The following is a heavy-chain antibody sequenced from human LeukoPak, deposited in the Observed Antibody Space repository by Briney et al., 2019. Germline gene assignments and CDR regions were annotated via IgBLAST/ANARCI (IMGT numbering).Heavy chain of an antibody. J-gene: IGHJ4*02. CDR3: ARIKYDSSGYHFDY. CDR1: GFSLSTSGMC. Sequence: SGPALVKPTQTLTLTCTFSGFSLSTSGMCVSWIRQPPGKALEWLSRIDWDDDKYYSTSLKTRLTISKDTSKNQVVLTMTNMDLVDTATYYCARIKYDSSGYHFDYWGQGTLVTVSS. V-gene: IGHV2-70*11. D-gene: IGHD3-22*01. CDR2: IDWDDDK.